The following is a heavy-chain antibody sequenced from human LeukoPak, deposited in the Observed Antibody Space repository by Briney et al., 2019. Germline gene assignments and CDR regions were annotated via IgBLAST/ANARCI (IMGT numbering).Heavy chain of an antibody. D-gene: IGHD2-15*01. J-gene: IGHJ4*02. V-gene: IGHV4-38-2*02. Sequence: SETLSLTCTVSGYSISSGYYWGWIRQPPGKGLEWIGSIYHSGSTYYNPSLKSRVTISVDTSKNQFSLKLSSVTAADTAVYYCARDHDYCSGGSCYKELDYWGQGTLVTVSS. CDR1: GYSISSGYY. CDR2: IYHSGST. CDR3: ARDHDYCSGGSCYKELDY.